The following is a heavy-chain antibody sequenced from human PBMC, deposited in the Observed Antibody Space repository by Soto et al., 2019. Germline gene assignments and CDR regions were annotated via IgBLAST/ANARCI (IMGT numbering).Heavy chain of an antibody. J-gene: IGHJ4*02. CDR3: AKDQWDYDSSGYQPL. CDR2: ISGSGGST. Sequence: GGSLRLSCAASGFTFSSYAMSWVRQAPGKGLEWVSAISGSGGSTYYADSVKGRFTISRDNSKNTLYLQMNSLRAEDTAVYYCAKDQWDYDSSGYQPLWGQGSLVTGSS. CDR1: GFTFSSYA. V-gene: IGHV3-23*01. D-gene: IGHD3-22*01.